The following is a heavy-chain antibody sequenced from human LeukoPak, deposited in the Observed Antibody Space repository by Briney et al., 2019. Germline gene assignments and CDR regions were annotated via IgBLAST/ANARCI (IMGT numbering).Heavy chain of an antibody. CDR1: GFTVSSNY. CDR3: ARAQGITIFGVVTYYFDY. Sequence: GGSLRLSCAASGFTVSSNYMSWVRQAPGKGLEWVSVIYAGGNTYYADSVKGRFTISRDNAKNSLYLQMNSLRAEDTAVYYCARAQGITIFGVVTYYFDYWGQGTLVTVSS. V-gene: IGHV3-53*01. D-gene: IGHD3-3*01. J-gene: IGHJ4*02. CDR2: IYAGGNT.